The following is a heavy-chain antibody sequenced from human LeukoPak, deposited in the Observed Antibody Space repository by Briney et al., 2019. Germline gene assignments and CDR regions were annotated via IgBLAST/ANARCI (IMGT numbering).Heavy chain of an antibody. V-gene: IGHV3-43*02. CDR2: ISGDGRDT. Sequence: GGSLRLSCAASGFTFDDYAMHWVRQAPGKGLEWVSLISGDGRDTHYGDYVEGRFTISRDNSKNSVYLQMNNLRTEDTALYYCGKDRVMAYQDTADSFDICGQGTMVTVSS. CDR3: GKDRVMAYQDTADSFDI. D-gene: IGHD2-21*01. J-gene: IGHJ3*02. CDR1: GFTFDDYA.